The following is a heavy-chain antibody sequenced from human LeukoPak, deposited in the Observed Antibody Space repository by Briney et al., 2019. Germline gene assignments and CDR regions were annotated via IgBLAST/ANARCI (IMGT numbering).Heavy chain of an antibody. Sequence: ASVRVSCKASGYTFTSYGISWVRQAPGQRLEWMGWISVYNGNTNYAQKLQGRVTMTTDTSTTTAYMELRSLRSDDTAVYYCARFDYGDYAGGFDYWGQGTLVTVSS. J-gene: IGHJ4*02. V-gene: IGHV1-18*01. CDR1: GYTFTSYG. CDR3: ARFDYGDYAGGFDY. CDR2: ISVYNGNT. D-gene: IGHD4-17*01.